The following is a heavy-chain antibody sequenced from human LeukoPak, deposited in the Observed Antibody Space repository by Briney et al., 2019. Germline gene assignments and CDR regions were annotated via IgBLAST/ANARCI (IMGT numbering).Heavy chain of an antibody. V-gene: IGHV3-23*03. CDR2: IYSVGST. J-gene: IGHJ4*02. Sequence: GGSLRLSCAASGFTFSSYGMTWVRQAPGKGLEWVSVIYSVGSTEYADSVKGRFTISRDNSKNMFYLQMNSLRAEDTAVYYCARAPVTSCRGAFCYPFDYWGQGTLVTVSS. CDR3: ARAPVTSCRGAFCYPFDY. D-gene: IGHD2-15*01. CDR1: GFTFSSYG.